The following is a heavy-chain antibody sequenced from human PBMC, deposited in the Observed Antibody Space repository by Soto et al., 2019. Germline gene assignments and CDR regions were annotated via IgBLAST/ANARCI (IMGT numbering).Heavy chain of an antibody. CDR2: IKNRASGYAT. Sequence: GGSLRLSCAASGFTFSDSAVYRVRQASGKGLEWVGRIKNRASGYATSYGASLEGRCTISRDDSQNTAYLRMNSLKTEDTAVYYCISRSTYTSSFYWGQGTLVTVSS. V-gene: IGHV3-73*01. J-gene: IGHJ4*02. D-gene: IGHD6-6*01. CDR1: GFTFSDSA. CDR3: ISRSTYTSSFY.